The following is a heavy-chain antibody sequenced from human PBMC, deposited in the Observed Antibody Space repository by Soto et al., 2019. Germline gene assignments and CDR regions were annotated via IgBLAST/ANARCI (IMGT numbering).Heavy chain of an antibody. Sequence: SETLSLTCAVSGGSISSGGYSWSWIRQPPGKGLEWIGYIYHSGSTYYNPSLKSRVTISVDRSKNQFSLKLSSVTAADTAVYYCARGSPMVRGVVGFDYWGQGTLVTVS. J-gene: IGHJ4*02. V-gene: IGHV4-30-2*01. CDR3: ARGSPMVRGVVGFDY. D-gene: IGHD3-10*01. CDR2: IYHSGST. CDR1: GGSISSGGYS.